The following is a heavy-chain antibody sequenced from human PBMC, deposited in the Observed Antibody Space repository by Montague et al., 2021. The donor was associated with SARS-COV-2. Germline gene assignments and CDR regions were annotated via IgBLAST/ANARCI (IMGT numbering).Heavy chain of an antibody. CDR2: IYYSGST. V-gene: IGHV4-59*01. CDR3: ARVFPRWLQFDPYFDY. D-gene: IGHD5-24*01. J-gene: IGHJ4*02. CDR1: GGSISSYY. Sequence: SETLSLTRTVSGGSISSYYWSWIRQPPGKGLEWIGYIYYSGSTNYNPSLKSRVTISVDTSKNQFSLKLSSVTAADTAVYYCARVFPRWLQFDPYFDYWGQGTLVPVSS.